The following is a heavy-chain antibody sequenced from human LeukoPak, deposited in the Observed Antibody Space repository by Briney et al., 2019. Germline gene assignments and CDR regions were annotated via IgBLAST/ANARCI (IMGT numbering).Heavy chain of an antibody. CDR3: ARGPESGSYFAWFGP. CDR2: INHSGST. J-gene: IGHJ5*02. V-gene: IGHV4-34*01. D-gene: IGHD3-10*01. CDR1: GGSFSGYF. Sequence: SETMSLTCAVYGGSFSGYFWNWIRQSPGKGLEWMGEINHSGSTHHNPSLKSLVTISIDTSKNQISLKLSSVTAADTAVYYCARGPESGSYFAWFGPWGQGTLVTVSS.